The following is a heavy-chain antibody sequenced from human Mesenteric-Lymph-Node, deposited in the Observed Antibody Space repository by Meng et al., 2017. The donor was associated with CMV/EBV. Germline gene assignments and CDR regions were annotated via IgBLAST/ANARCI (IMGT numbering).Heavy chain of an antibody. V-gene: IGHV3-9*01. J-gene: IGHJ4*02. Sequence: SLKISCAASGFTFDDYAMHWVRQAPGKGLEWVSGISWNSGSIGYADSVKGRFTISKDNAQNSPYLQMDSLRAEDTAIYYCARENWGDFDFWGQGTLVTVSS. CDR2: ISWNSGSI. CDR3: ARENWGDFDF. CDR1: GFTFDDYA. D-gene: IGHD7-27*01.